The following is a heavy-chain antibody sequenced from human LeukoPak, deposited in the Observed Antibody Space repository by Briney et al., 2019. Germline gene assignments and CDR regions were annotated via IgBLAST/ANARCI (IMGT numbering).Heavy chain of an antibody. D-gene: IGHD4-17*01. CDR1: GFTFSSYS. V-gene: IGHV3-23*01. J-gene: IGHJ4*02. CDR2: ISGSGGST. Sequence: GGSLRLSCAASGFTFSSYSMNWVRQAPGKGLEWVSAISGSGGSTYYADSVKGRFTISRDNSKNTLYLQMNSLRAEDTAVYYCAKVFYGDYNYFDYWGQGTLVTVSS. CDR3: AKVFYGDYNYFDY.